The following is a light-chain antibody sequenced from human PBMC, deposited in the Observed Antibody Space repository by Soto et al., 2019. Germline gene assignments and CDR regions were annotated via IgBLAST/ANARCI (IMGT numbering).Light chain of an antibody. V-gene: IGKV1-5*03. CDR1: QSISSW. Sequence: DIPMTQSPSTLSASMGDRVTITCRASQSISSWLAWYQQKPGKAPKLLIYKASSLESGVPSRFSGSGSGTEFTLTISSLQPDDFATYYCQQYNSYSTFGQGTKLEIK. CDR3: QQYNSYST. CDR2: KAS. J-gene: IGKJ2*01.